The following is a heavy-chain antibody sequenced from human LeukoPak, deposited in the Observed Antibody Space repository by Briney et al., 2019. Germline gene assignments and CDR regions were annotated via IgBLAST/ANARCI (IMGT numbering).Heavy chain of an antibody. CDR3: ARRENYIPEDWFDP. Sequence: SEPLSLTCTVSGGSISSGVYYWSWIRQHPGRGLEWIGYIYYSGSTYYNPSLKSRVTLSVDTSKNQSSLKLSSVTAADTAVYYCARRENYIPEDWFDPWGQGTLVTVSS. CDR2: IYYSGST. D-gene: IGHD5-24*01. CDR1: GGSISSGVYY. J-gene: IGHJ5*02. V-gene: IGHV4-30-4*08.